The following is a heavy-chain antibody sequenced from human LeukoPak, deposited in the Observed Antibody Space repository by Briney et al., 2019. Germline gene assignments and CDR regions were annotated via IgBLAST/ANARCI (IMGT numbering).Heavy chain of an antibody. J-gene: IGHJ4*02. CDR2: INPSGGST. CDR3: ASFGVVTPNTFG. V-gene: IGHV1-46*01. CDR1: GYTFTSYY. Sequence: ASVKVSCKASGYTFTSYYMHWVRQAPGQGLEWMGIINPSGGSTSYAQKFQGRVTITRDTPTSTVYMELSSLRSEDTAVYYCASFGVVTPNTFGWGQGTLVTVSS. D-gene: IGHD3-3*01.